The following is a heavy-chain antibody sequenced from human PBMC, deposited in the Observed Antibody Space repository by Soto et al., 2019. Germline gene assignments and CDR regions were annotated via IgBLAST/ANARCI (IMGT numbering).Heavy chain of an antibody. D-gene: IGHD2-2*01. CDR1: GGSFSGYY. J-gene: IGHJ5*02. Sequence: SETLSLTCAVYGGSFSGYYWSWIRQPPGKGLEWIGEINHSGSTNYNPSLKSRVTISVDTSKNQFSLKLSSVTAADTAVYYCASRPGIVVVPAAPGGIYNWFDPWGQGTLVTVSS. V-gene: IGHV4-34*01. CDR2: INHSGST. CDR3: ASRPGIVVVPAAPGGIYNWFDP.